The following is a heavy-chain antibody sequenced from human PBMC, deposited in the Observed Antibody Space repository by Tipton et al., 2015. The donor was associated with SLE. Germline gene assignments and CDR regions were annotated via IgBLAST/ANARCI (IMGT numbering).Heavy chain of an antibody. V-gene: IGHV4-31*02. CDR2: IFYSGST. CDR3: ARQSAVRPGADS. J-gene: IGHJ4*02. CDR1: GGSISSHY. D-gene: IGHD2-2*01. Sequence: CTVSGGSISSHYWSWIRHHPGRGLEWLGNIFYSGSTYYNPSLESRVSISIDRSQNQFSLRLTSLTAADTAVYYCARQSAVRPGADSWGQGTLVTV.